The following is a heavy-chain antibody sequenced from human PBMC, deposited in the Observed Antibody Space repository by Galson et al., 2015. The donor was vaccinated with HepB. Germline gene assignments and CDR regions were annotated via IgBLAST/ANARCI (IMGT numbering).Heavy chain of an antibody. CDR3: ARGALVVVVGATQNNWLDP. V-gene: IGHV1-18*01. CDR2: ISAYNRDT. D-gene: IGHD2-15*01. CDR1: GYTFSSYS. J-gene: IGHJ5*02. Sequence: SVKVSCKASGYTFSSYSITWVRQAPGQGLEWMGWISAYNRDTNYAQKFQGRVTMTTDTSTSTAYMELRSLRSDDTAVYFCARGALVVVVGATQNNWLDPWGQGTLVTVSS.